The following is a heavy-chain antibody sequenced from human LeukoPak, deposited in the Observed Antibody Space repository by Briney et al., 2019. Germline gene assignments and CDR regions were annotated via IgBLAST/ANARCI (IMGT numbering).Heavy chain of an antibody. Sequence: GASVKVSCKASGYSFPGYYMHWVRQAPGQGLEWMGWINPNSGGTNYAQKFQGRVTMTRDTSISTAYMELSRLRSDDTAVYYCAREFPRIAAAGTAYWGQGTLVTVSS. J-gene: IGHJ4*02. D-gene: IGHD6-13*01. V-gene: IGHV1-2*02. CDR1: GYSFPGYY. CDR2: INPNSGGT. CDR3: AREFPRIAAAGTAY.